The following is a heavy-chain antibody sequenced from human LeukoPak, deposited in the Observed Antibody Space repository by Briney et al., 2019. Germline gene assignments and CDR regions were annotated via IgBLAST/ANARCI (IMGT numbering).Heavy chain of an antibody. D-gene: IGHD2-2*01. V-gene: IGHV3-21*01. CDR2: ISSSSSYI. CDR3: AREGLVVPAAVSYYYYYMDV. J-gene: IGHJ6*03. CDR1: GFTFSSYS. Sequence: KPGGSLRLSCAASGFTFSSYSMNWVRQAPGKGLEWVSSISSSSSYIYYADSVKGRFTISRDNAKNSLYLQMNSLRAEDTAVYYCAREGLVVPAAVSYYYYYMDVWGKGTTVTASS.